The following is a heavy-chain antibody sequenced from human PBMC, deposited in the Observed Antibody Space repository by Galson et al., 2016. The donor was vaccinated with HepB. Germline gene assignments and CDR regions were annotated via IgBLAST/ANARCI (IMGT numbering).Heavy chain of an antibody. CDR1: GGTLSSYP. V-gene: IGHV1-69*02. D-gene: IGHD2-2*01. Sequence: SVKVSCKASGGTLSSYPFAWVRQAPGQVLEWMGRIIPVVGRINYAQNFQGRVTITADRSTSTAYLELRSLRSEDTAVYYCAIPKADAHGNAVWLATWGQGTLVTVSS. CDR2: IIPVVGRI. CDR3: AIPKADAHGNAVWLAT. J-gene: IGHJ5*02.